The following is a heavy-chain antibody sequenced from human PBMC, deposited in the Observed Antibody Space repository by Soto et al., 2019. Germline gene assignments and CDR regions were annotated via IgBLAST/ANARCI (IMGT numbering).Heavy chain of an antibody. CDR2: IWYDGSNK. J-gene: IGHJ4*02. CDR3: ARDSPRYYYDCSGYFDY. CDR1: GFTFSSYG. Sequence: GGSLRLSCAASGFTFSSYGMHWVRQAPGKGLEWVAVIWYDGSNKYYADSVKGRFTISRDNSKNTLYLQMNSLRAEDTAVYYCARDSPRYYYDCSGYFDYWGQGTLVTVSS. D-gene: IGHD3-22*01. V-gene: IGHV3-33*01.